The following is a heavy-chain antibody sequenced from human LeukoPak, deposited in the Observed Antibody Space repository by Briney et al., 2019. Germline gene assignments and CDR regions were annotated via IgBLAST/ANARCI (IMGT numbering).Heavy chain of an antibody. D-gene: IGHD3-3*01. J-gene: IGHJ6*02. CDR2: ISGSGGST. V-gene: IGHV3-23*01. CDR3: AKGMGIIPLYGMDV. CDR1: GFTFSSYA. Sequence: PGRSLRLSCAASGFTFSSYAMSWVRQAPGKGLEWVSAISGSGGSTYYADSVKGRFTISRDNSKNTLYLQMNSLRAEDTAVYYCAKGMGIIPLYGMDVWGQGTTVTVSS.